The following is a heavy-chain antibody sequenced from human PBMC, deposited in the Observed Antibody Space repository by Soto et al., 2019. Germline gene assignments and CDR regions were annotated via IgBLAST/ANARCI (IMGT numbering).Heavy chain of an antibody. D-gene: IGHD6-13*01. CDR2: ISAYNGNT. CDR3: ARAPLRKAAADTGY. J-gene: IGHJ4*02. Sequence: GASVKVSCKASGYTFTSYGISWVRQAPGQGLEWMGWISAYNGNTNYAQKLQGRVTMTTDTSTSTAYMELRSLRSDDTAVYYCARAPLRKAAADTGYWGQGTLVTAPQ. V-gene: IGHV1-18*01. CDR1: GYTFTSYG.